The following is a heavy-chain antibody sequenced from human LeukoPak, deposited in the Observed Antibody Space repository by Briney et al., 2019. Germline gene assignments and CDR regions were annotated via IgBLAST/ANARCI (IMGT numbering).Heavy chain of an antibody. CDR2: INPNSGGT. J-gene: IGHJ4*02. CDR1: GYTFTGYY. V-gene: IGHV1-2*02. Sequence: ASVKVSCKASGYTFTGYYMHWVRQAPGQGLEWMGWINPNSGGTNYAQKFQGRVTTTRDTSISTAYMELSRLRSDDTAVYYCARTTYGDYEVELDYWGQGTLVTVSS. D-gene: IGHD4-17*01. CDR3: ARTTYGDYEVELDY.